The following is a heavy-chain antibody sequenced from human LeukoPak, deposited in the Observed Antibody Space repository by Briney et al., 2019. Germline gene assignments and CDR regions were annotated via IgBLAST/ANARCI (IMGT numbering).Heavy chain of an antibody. V-gene: IGHV3-7*03. D-gene: IGHD6-13*01. J-gene: IGHJ6*04. CDR1: GFTFSSYW. CDR3: ARDSGSWYYYYYYGMDV. Sequence: GGSLRLSCAASGFTFSSYWMSWVRQAPGKGLEWVANIKQDGSEKYYVDSVKGRFTISRDNAKNSLYLQMNSLRAEDTAVYYCARDSGSWYYYYYYGMDVWGKGTTVTVSS. CDR2: IKQDGSEK.